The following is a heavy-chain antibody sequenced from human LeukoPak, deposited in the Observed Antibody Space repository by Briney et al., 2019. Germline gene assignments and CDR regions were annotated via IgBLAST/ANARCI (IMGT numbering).Heavy chain of an antibody. J-gene: IGHJ4*02. CDR2: ISSNGKTI. Sequence: PGGSLRLSCATSGFTFSSYNMNWVRQAPGKGLEWVSFISSNGKTIHYADSVKGRFTISRDNAKNSLYLQMDSLRDDDTAVYYCATLGTYCSGGSCYLDYWGQGTLVTVSS. CDR3: ATLGTYCSGGSCYLDY. CDR1: GFTFSSYN. D-gene: IGHD2-15*01. V-gene: IGHV3-48*02.